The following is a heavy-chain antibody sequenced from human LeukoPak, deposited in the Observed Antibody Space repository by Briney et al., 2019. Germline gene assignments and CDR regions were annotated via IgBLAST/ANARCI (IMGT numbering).Heavy chain of an antibody. J-gene: IGHJ4*02. CDR1: GDSVSSYSAA. V-gene: IGHV6-1*01. CDR2: TYYRSDWYK. D-gene: IGHD6-6*01. CDR3: ARDPHSNSSYYYFDY. Sequence: SQNLSLTCAISGDSVSSYSAAWNWSRQSPSRGLEWLGRTYYRSDWYKDYAASMESRITINPDTSRNQFSLHLNSVTPEDTAVYYCARDPHSNSSYYYFDYWGQGTLVTVSS.